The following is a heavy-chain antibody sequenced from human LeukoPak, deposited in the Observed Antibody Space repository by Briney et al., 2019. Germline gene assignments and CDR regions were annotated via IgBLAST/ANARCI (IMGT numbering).Heavy chain of an antibody. J-gene: IGHJ3*02. CDR2: ISGSGGST. CDR1: GFTFSSYA. D-gene: IGHD6-13*01. V-gene: IGHV3-23*01. Sequence: GGSLILSCAASGFTFSSYAMCWVRQAPGKRLEWVSAISGSGGSTYYADSVKGRFTISRDNSKNTLYLQMNSLRAEDTAVYYCAKDLYSSSAGAFDIWGQGTMVTVSS. CDR3: AKDLYSSSAGAFDI.